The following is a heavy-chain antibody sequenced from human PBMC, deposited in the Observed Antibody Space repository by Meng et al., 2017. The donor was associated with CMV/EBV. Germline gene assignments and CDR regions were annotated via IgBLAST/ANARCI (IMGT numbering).Heavy chain of an antibody. CDR2: INPNSGGT. CDR1: GYTFTGYY. J-gene: IGHJ6*02. Sequence: ASVKVSCKASGYTFTGYYMHWVRQAPGQGLEWMGWINPNSGGTNYAQKFQGRVTMTRDTSISTAYMELSRLRSDDTAVYYCAKGPYCSSTSCYYYYYGMDVWGQGTTVTVSS. D-gene: IGHD2-2*01. CDR3: AKGPYCSSTSCYYYYYGMDV. V-gene: IGHV1-2*02.